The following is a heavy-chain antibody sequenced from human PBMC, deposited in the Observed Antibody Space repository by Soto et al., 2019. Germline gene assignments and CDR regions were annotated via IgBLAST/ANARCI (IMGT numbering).Heavy chain of an antibody. D-gene: IGHD5-18*01. J-gene: IGHJ6*02. CDR2: IYYSGST. Sequence: QVQLQESGPGLVKPSQTLSLTCTVSGGSISSGGYYWSWIRQHPGKGLGWIGYIYYSGSTYYNPSLKSRVTISVDTSKNQFSLKLRSVSAADTAVYYCARDWRGYSYGYYYYYGMDVWGQGTTVTVSS. CDR3: ARDWRGYSYGYYYYYGMDV. CDR1: GGSISSGGYY. V-gene: IGHV4-31*03.